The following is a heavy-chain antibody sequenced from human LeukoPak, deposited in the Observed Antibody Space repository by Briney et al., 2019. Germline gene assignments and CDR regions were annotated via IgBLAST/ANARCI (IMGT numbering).Heavy chain of an antibody. J-gene: IGHJ4*02. V-gene: IGHV3-73*01. CDR1: GFTFSGSA. Sequence: GGSLRLSCAASGFTFSGSAMHWVRQASGKGLEWVGRIRSKANSYATAYAASVKGRFTISRDDSKNTAYLQMNSLKTEDTAVYYCTGTYYYDSSGYYCRFGYWGQGTLVTVSS. CDR2: IRSKANSYAT. D-gene: IGHD3-22*01. CDR3: TGTYYYDSSGYYCRFGY.